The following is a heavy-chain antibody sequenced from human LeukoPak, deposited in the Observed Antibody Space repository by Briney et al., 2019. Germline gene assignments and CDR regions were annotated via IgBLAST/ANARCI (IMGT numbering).Heavy chain of an antibody. D-gene: IGHD5-24*01. J-gene: IGHJ4*02. Sequence: GGSLRLSCAASGFSFSCYAMNWVRQAPGKGLEWVSGISGSGGETYFGDSVKGRFTISRDNSKNTLYVQLKSLRAEDTAVYYCAKRVRDGYNSPIDYWGQGTLVTVSS. CDR1: GFSFSCYA. CDR3: AKRVRDGYNSPIDY. CDR2: ISGSGGET. V-gene: IGHV3-23*01.